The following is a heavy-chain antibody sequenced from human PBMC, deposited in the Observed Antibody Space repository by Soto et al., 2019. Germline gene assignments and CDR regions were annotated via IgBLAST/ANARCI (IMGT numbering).Heavy chain of an antibody. J-gene: IGHJ2*01. CDR3: ASRGESCGGDRYSPWYFDL. D-gene: IGHD2-21*01. Sequence: QVQLVQSGAEVKKPGSSVKVSCKASGGTFSNYAISWVRQAPGHGLEWMGGIIPIFGTTNYAQKFTGRVKIAEDESPDTAHMELSALTSDDTAMYYCASRGESCGGDRYSPWYFDLWGRGTLVSVTS. CDR1: GGTFSNYA. CDR2: IIPIFGTT. V-gene: IGHV1-69*01.